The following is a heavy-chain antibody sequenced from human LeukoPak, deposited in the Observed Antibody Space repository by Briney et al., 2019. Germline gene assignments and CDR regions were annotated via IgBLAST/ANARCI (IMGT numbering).Heavy chain of an antibody. CDR2: IDWDDDK. Sequence: SGPTLVNPTQTLTLTCTFSGFSLSTSGMCVSWIRQPPGKALEWLARIDWDDDKYYSTSLKTRLTISKDTSKNQVVLTMTNMDPVDTATYYCARIWSAGGTVGGGYYGMDVWGQGTTVTVSS. J-gene: IGHJ6*02. V-gene: IGHV2-70*11. CDR3: ARIWSAGGTVGGGYYGMDV. D-gene: IGHD4-23*01. CDR1: GFSLSTSGMC.